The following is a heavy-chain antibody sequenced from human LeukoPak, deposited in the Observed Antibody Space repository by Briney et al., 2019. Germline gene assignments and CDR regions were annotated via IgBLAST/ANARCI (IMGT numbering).Heavy chain of an antibody. Sequence: PGRSLRLSCAASGFTFSSYAMHWVRQAPGKGLEWVANIKQDGSEKYYVDSVKGRFTISRDNAKNSLYLQMNSLRAEDTAVYYCARRYFDYWGQGTLVTVSS. CDR3: ARRYFDY. V-gene: IGHV3-7*01. CDR1: GFTFSSYA. CDR2: IKQDGSEK. J-gene: IGHJ4*02.